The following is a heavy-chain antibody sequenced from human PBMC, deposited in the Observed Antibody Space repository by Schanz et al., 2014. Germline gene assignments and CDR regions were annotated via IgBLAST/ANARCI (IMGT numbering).Heavy chain of an antibody. CDR3: AKQIHYDILTVPRN. J-gene: IGHJ4*02. CDR1: GFTFSSYS. D-gene: IGHD3-9*01. V-gene: IGHV3-23*01. Sequence: DVQLLESGGGLVQPGGSLRLSCAASGFTFSSYSMNWVRQAPGKGLEWVSALSGSGGSTYYADSVKGRFTISRDNSKNTLYLQMNSLGAEDTAVYYCAKQIHYDILTVPRNWGQGTLVTVSS. CDR2: LSGSGGST.